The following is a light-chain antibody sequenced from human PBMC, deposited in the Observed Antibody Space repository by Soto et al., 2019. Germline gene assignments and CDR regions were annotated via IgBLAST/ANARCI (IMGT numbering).Light chain of an antibody. Sequence: EIVMTHSRATLSVAPVEIAKLYCLASQSVSSNLAWYQQKPGQAPRLLIYGSYNRPSGIPDRFSGGGSRTDFTLTIRSLEPEDFAVYYCHQYGSSPPWTCGQGTKGDIK. J-gene: IGKJ1*01. CDR2: GSY. V-gene: IGKV3-20*01. CDR1: QSVSSN. CDR3: HQYGSSPPWT.